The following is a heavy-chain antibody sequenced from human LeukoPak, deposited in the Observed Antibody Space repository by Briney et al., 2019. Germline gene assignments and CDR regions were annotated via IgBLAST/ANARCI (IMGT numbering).Heavy chain of an antibody. V-gene: IGHV4-39*01. CDR3: ASRLRWPPYFDY. Sequence: SETLSLTCTVSGGSISSTSYYWGWIRQPPGKGLEWIGSIYYSGSTYYNPSLKSRVTISVDTSKNQFSLKLSSVTAADTAVYYCASRLRWPPYFDYWGQGTLVTVSS. D-gene: IGHD4-23*01. J-gene: IGHJ4*02. CDR2: IYYSGST. CDR1: GGSISSTSYY.